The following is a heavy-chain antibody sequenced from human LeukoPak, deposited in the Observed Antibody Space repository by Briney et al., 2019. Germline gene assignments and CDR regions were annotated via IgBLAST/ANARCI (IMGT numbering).Heavy chain of an antibody. V-gene: IGHV1-3*01. Sequence: ASVKVSCKASGYTFTTYTMHWVRQAPGQRLEWMGRINAGNGNPKYSQKFQGRVTITADESTSTAYMELSSLRSEDTAVYYCARRGYSGYDFQDWGQGTLVTVSS. CDR3: ARRGYSGYDFQD. J-gene: IGHJ1*01. CDR2: INAGNGNP. CDR1: GYTFTTYT. D-gene: IGHD5-12*01.